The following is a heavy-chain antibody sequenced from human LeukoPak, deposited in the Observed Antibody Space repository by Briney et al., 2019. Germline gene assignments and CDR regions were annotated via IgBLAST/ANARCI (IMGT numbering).Heavy chain of an antibody. CDR2: ITWKSHRT. D-gene: IGHD3-3*01. J-gene: IGHJ4*02. CDR3: ASEVGYRSLGY. V-gene: IGHV3-43*01. Sequence: GGSLRLSCAASEFTFDDDIMHWVRQTPGRGLEWVSFITWKSHRTHYADSVKGRFTVPRDNSKDSLYLQMNSLRTEDTGLYHCASEVGYRSLGYLGQGTLVTVSS. CDR1: EFTFDDDI.